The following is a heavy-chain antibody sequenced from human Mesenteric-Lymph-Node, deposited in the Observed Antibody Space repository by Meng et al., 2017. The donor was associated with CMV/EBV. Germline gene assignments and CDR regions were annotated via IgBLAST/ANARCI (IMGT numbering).Heavy chain of an antibody. CDR2: VYSGGTT. CDR3: ARDMYYDFWFDY. V-gene: IGHV3-66*02. Sequence: GGSLRLSCAASGFSVSSNYMTWVRQAPGKGLEWVSVVYSGGTTFYADSVKGRFTISRDISKNTLYLQMNSLRAEDTAVYYCARDMYYDFWFDYWGQGTLVTVSS. D-gene: IGHD3-3*01. CDR1: GFSVSSNY. J-gene: IGHJ4*02.